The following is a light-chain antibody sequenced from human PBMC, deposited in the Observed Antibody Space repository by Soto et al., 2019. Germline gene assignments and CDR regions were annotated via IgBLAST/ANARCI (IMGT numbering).Light chain of an antibody. CDR2: ANV. CDR3: QSYDSSLSGVV. V-gene: IGLV1-40*01. Sequence: QSVLTQPPSVSGAPGQRVTISCTGSSSNIGAGFDVHWYQHLPGTAPKLLIYANVNRPSGVHDRFSGSKSGTSASLAITGLQAEDDADYYCQSYDSSLSGVVFGGGTKVTVL. J-gene: IGLJ2*01. CDR1: SSNIGAGFD.